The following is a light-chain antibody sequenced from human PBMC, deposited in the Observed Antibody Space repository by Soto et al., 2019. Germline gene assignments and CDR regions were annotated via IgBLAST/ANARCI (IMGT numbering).Light chain of an antibody. CDR2: EVN. CDR1: TSDVGGYNY. Sequence: QSALTQPPSASGSPGQSVTISCTGTTSDVGGYNYVSWYQQHPGKAPKVMLYEVNKRPSGVPDRFSGSKSGNTASLTVSGLQAEDEADYYCCAYAGASWVFGGGTKVTVL. J-gene: IGLJ3*02. CDR3: CAYAGASWV. V-gene: IGLV2-8*01.